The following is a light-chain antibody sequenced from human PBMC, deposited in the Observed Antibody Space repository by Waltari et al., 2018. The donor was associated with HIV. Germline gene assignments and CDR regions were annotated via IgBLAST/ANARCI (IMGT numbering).Light chain of an antibody. V-gene: IGKV3-15*01. Sequence: EVVMTQSPAILSVSPGEGATLSCRASQSVRSDFAWYQRKPGQAPRLLIYAIATRATGMPARFSGGGSGTEFTLTISGRQSGDVAVYYGQQYNTWPLTFGGGARVGSK. CDR3: QQYNTWPLT. J-gene: IGKJ4*01. CDR1: QSVRSD. CDR2: AIA.